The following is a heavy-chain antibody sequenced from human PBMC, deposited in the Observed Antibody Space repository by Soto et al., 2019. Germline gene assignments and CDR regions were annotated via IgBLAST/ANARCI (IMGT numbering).Heavy chain of an antibody. CDR1: GFTFSSYG. CDR3: DRKYSSGGSCYS. D-gene: IGHD2-15*01. V-gene: IGHV3-33*01. Sequence: GGSLRLSCAASGFTFSSYGMHWVRQAPGKGLEWVAVIWYDGSNKYYADSVKGRFTISRDNSKNTMYLQMNSLRAEDTAVYYGDRKYSSGGSCYSWAHGNLVTVS. J-gene: IGHJ5*01. CDR2: IWYDGSNK.